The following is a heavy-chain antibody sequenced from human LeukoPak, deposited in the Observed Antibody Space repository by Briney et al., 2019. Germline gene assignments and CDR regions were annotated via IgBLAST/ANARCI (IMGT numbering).Heavy chain of an antibody. J-gene: IGHJ4*02. Sequence: ASVKVSCKASGYTFTSYGLSWVRQAPGQGLEWMGWISTYNSNTDYAQKVQGRVTMTTDTSTSTAYMELRSLRSDATAVYYCARAPRSTTGTYYFDYWGQGTLVTVSS. CDR1: GYTFTSYG. CDR3: ARAPRSTTGTYYFDY. CDR2: ISTYNSNT. V-gene: IGHV1-18*01. D-gene: IGHD1-1*01.